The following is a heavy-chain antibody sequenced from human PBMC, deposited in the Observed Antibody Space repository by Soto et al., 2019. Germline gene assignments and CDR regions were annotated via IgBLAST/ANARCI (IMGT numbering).Heavy chain of an antibody. D-gene: IGHD6-13*01. CDR2: IYYSGST. CDR3: ARRPAQPAAGTRFYYDMDV. Sequence: SETLSLTCTVSGGSISSGGYYWSWIRQHPGKGLEWIGYIYYSGSTYYNPSLKSRVTISVDTSKNQFSLKLSSVTAADTAVYYCARRPAQPAAGTRFYYDMDVWGQGTTVTVSS. J-gene: IGHJ6*02. V-gene: IGHV4-39*01. CDR1: GGSISSGGYY.